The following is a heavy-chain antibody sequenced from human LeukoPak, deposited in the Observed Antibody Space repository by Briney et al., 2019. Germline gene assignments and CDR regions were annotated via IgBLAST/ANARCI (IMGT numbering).Heavy chain of an antibody. J-gene: IGHJ4*02. CDR3: AREQILHIRGYSGYGQGGDY. CDR2: IKQDGSEK. V-gene: IGHV3-7*01. CDR1: GFTFSSYW. D-gene: IGHD5-12*01. Sequence: PGGSLRLSCAASGFTFSSYWMSWVRQAPGKGLEWVANIKQDGSEKYYVDSVKGRFTISRDNAKNTLYLQMNSLRAEDTAVYYCAREQILHIRGYSGYGQGGDYWGQGTLVTVSS.